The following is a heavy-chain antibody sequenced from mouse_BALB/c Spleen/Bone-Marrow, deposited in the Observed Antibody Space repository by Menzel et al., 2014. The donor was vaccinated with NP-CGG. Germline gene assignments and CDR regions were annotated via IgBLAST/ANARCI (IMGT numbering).Heavy chain of an antibody. CDR3: AREDYGAWFAY. CDR2: INPYNDYT. D-gene: IGHD1-2*01. J-gene: IGHJ3*01. Sequence: VQLQQSGAELVRPGASAKIPCKAFGYTFTKNHINWVKQRPGQGLDWIGYINPYNDYTSYNQKFKGKATFTVDKSSSTAYMDLSSLTSEDSAVYYCAREDYGAWFAYWGQGTLVTVSA. V-gene: IGHV1S45*01. CDR1: GYTFTKNH.